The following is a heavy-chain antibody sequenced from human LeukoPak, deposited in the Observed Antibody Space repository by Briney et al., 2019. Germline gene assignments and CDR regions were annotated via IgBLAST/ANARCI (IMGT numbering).Heavy chain of an antibody. CDR2: ISGSGGST. J-gene: IGHJ4*02. D-gene: IGHD5-18*01. CDR1: GFTFSSYA. CDR3: AKDSDRYSYGFEDY. Sequence: GGSLRLSCAASGFTFSSYAMSWVRQAPGKGLEWVSAISGSGGSTYYADSVKGRFTISRDNSKNTLYLQMNSLRAEDTAVYYCAKDSDRYSYGFEDYWGQGTLVTVSS. V-gene: IGHV3-23*01.